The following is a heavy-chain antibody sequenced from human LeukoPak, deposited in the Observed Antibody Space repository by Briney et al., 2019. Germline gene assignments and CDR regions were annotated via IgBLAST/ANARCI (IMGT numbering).Heavy chain of an antibody. CDR1: GYTFTGYY. CDR2: INPNSGGT. V-gene: IGHV1-2*02. D-gene: IGHD2-2*01. J-gene: IGHJ6*02. Sequence: ASVKVSCKASGYTFTGYYMHWVRQAPGQGLEWMGWINPNSGGTNYAQKFQSRVTMSRDTSISTAYMELSKLRSDDTAVFYCAREVTSYGLDVWGQGTTVTVSS. CDR3: AREVTSYGLDV.